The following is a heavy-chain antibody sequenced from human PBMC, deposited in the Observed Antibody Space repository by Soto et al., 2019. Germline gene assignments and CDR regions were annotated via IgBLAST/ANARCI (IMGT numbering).Heavy chain of an antibody. Sequence: SETLSLTCAVYGGSFSGYYWSWIRQPPGKGLEWIGEINHSGSTNYNPSLKSRVTISVDTSKNQFSLKLSSVTAADTAVYYCARGQGANKITMVRGVNYGMDVWGQGTTVNVSS. D-gene: IGHD3-10*01. CDR3: ARGQGANKITMVRGVNYGMDV. V-gene: IGHV4-34*01. CDR1: GGSFSGYY. J-gene: IGHJ6*02. CDR2: INHSGST.